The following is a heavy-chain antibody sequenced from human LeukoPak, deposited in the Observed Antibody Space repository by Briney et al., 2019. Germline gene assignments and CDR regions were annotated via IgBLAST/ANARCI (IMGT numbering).Heavy chain of an antibody. Sequence: PGGSLRLSCAASGFTFSTYVMHWVRQTPGKGLEYVSAISGNGDKYYANSVKGRFTISRDNSKNTLFLQMGSLRAEDMAVYYCARVHVSSTIVDHWGQGTLVTVSS. CDR2: ISGNGDK. V-gene: IGHV3-64*01. J-gene: IGHJ4*02. D-gene: IGHD5-24*01. CDR3: ARVHVSSTIVDH. CDR1: GFTFSTYV.